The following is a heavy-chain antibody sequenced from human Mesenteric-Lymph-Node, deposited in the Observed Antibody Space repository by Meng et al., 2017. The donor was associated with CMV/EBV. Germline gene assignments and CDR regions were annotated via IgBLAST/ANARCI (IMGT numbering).Heavy chain of an antibody. CDR2: ISWKTGGT. CDR1: GFTFADYA. CDR3: AKGQLVRGYHYYYGLDV. D-gene: IGHD6-6*01. Sequence: GGSLRLSCAASGFTFADYAMHWVRQAPGKGLEWVSGISWKTGGTGYADSVKGRFTVSRDTAQNSLYLEMNSLRVEDTALYYCAKGQLVRGYHYYYGLDVWGQGTTVTVSS. J-gene: IGHJ6*02. V-gene: IGHV3-9*01.